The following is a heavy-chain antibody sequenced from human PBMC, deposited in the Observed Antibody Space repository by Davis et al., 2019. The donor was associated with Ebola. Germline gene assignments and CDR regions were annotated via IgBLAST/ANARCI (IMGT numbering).Heavy chain of an antibody. V-gene: IGHV1-8*01. Sequence: AASVKVSCKASGHTFTSYDINWVRQATGQGLEWMGWMNPNSGNTGYAQKFQGRVTMTRNTSINTAYMELSSLTSEDTAVYYCARGVLKVYAIPKYYFDYWGQGTLVTVSS. J-gene: IGHJ4*02. CDR2: MNPNSGNT. CDR3: ARGVLKVYAIPKYYFDY. CDR1: GHTFTSYD. D-gene: IGHD2-8*01.